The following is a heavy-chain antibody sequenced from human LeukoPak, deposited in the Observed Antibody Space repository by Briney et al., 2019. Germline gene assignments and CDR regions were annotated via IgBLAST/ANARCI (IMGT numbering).Heavy chain of an antibody. D-gene: IGHD3-10*01. V-gene: IGHV4-59*01. Sequence: PSETLSLTCSVSGGSISSYYWSWLRQPPGKGLEWIGYIYYTGNTNYNPSLKSRVTISVDTSKNQFSLKLSSVTAADTAVYYCARDRHGSGSAHTFDPWGQGTLVTVSS. CDR2: IYYTGNT. J-gene: IGHJ5*02. CDR1: GGSISSYY. CDR3: ARDRHGSGSAHTFDP.